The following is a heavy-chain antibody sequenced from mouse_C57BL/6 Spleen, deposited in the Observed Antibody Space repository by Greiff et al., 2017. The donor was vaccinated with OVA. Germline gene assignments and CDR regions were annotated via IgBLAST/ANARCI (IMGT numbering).Heavy chain of an antibody. V-gene: IGHV1-59*01. Sequence: QVQLQQPGAELVRPGTSVKLSCKASGYTFTSYWMHWVKQRPGQGLEWIGVIDPSDSYTNYNQKFKGKATLTVDTSSSTAYMQLSSLTSEDSAVYYCAREGGLPQFAYWGQGTLVTVSA. CDR1: GYTFTSYW. J-gene: IGHJ3*01. CDR3: AREGGLPQFAY. CDR2: IDPSDSYT. D-gene: IGHD2-4*01.